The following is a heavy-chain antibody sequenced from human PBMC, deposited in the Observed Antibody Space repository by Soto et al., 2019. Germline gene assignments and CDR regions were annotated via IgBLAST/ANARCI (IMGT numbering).Heavy chain of an antibody. D-gene: IGHD3-3*01. J-gene: IGHJ6*02. CDR1: GGSISSGDYY. CDR2: LYYSGST. Sequence: SETLSLTCTVSGGSISSGDYYWSWIRQPPGKGLEWIGYLYYSGSTYYNPSLKSRVTISVDTSKNQFSLKLSSVTAADTAVYYCASLAIFGSVLNNYYYYGMDVWGQGTTVTVSS. CDR3: ASLAIFGSVLNNYYYYGMDV. V-gene: IGHV4-30-4*01.